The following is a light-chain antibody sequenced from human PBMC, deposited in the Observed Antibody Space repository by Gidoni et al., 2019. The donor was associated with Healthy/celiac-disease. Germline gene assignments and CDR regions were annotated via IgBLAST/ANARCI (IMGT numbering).Light chain of an antibody. Sequence: DIQMTQSPSSLSASVGDRVTITCRASQGISNYLAWYQQKPGKVPKLLSYAASTLQSGVPSRFSVSGSGTDFTLPISSLHPEDVATYYCQKYNSAPRTFGQGTKVEIK. J-gene: IGKJ1*01. V-gene: IGKV1-27*01. CDR1: QGISNY. CDR2: AAS. CDR3: QKYNSAPRT.